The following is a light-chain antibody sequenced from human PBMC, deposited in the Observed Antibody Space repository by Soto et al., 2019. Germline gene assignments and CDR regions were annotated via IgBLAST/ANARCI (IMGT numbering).Light chain of an antibody. V-gene: IGKV3-11*01. J-gene: IGKJ5*01. CDR1: QSVSSY. Sequence: EIVLTQSPATLSLCPGERATLSCRASQSVSSYLAWYQHKPGQAPRLLIYDASNRATGIPARFSGSGSGTDFTLTISSLEPEDFAVYYCQQRGNWPITFGQGTRLEIK. CDR3: QQRGNWPIT. CDR2: DAS.